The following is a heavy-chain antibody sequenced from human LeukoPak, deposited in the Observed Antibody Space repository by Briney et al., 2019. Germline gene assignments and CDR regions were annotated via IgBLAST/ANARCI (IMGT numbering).Heavy chain of an antibody. CDR1: GYTFTGYY. CDR2: IIPILGIA. CDR3: ARVLYGSGSYYIDY. D-gene: IGHD3-10*01. Sequence: ASVKVSCKASGYTFTGYYMHWVRQAPGQGLEWMGRIIPILGIANYAQKLQGRVTMTTDTSTSTAYMELRSLRSDDTAVYYCARVLYGSGSYYIDYWGQGTLVTVSS. J-gene: IGHJ4*02. V-gene: IGHV1-18*04.